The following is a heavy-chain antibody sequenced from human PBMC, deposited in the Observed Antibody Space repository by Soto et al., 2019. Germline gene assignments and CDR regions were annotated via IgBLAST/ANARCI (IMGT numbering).Heavy chain of an antibody. CDR1: GGSVSSGSYY. V-gene: IGHV4-61*01. J-gene: IGHJ3*02. CDR3: ARDRLRDAFDI. CDR2: IYYSGST. Sequence: QVQLQESGPGLVKPSETLSLTCTVSGGSVSSGSYYWGWIRQPPGKGLEWIGYIYYSGSTNYNPSLKSRVTISVDTSKNQFSLKLSSVTAADTAVYYCARDRLRDAFDIWGQGTMVTVSS. D-gene: IGHD3-22*01.